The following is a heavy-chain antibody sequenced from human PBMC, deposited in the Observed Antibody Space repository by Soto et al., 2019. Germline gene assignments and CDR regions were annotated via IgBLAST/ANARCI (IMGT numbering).Heavy chain of an antibody. CDR2: IYYSGST. V-gene: IGHV4-31*03. CDR3: ARDLLGGSGSYYMGDAFDI. D-gene: IGHD3-10*01. J-gene: IGHJ3*02. CDR1: GGSISSGGYY. Sequence: SEALSLTCTVSGGSISSGGYYWSWVRQHPGKGLEWIGYIYYSGSTDYNPSLESRVTISVDTSKNQFSLKLSSVTAADTAVYYCARDLLGGSGSYYMGDAFDIWGQGTMVTVSS.